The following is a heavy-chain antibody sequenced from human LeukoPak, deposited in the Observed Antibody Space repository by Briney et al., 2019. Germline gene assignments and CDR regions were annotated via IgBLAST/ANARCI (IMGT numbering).Heavy chain of an antibody. CDR2: INPNSGGT. CDR3: ARGRITMVRGVISPFDP. J-gene: IGHJ5*02. V-gene: IGHV1-2*02. D-gene: IGHD3-10*01. Sequence: GASVKVSCKASGYTFTGYYMHWVRQAPGQGLEWMGWINPNSGGTNYAQKFQGRVTMTRDTSISTAYMELSRLRSDDTAVYYCARGRITMVRGVISPFDPWGQGTLVTVSS. CDR1: GYTFTGYY.